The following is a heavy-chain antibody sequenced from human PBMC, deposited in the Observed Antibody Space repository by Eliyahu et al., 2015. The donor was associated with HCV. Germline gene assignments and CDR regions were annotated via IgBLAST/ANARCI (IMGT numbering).Heavy chain of an antibody. CDR2: IWNDGSKE. CDR3: ARAYDIVSGSYFDH. D-gene: IGHD3-9*01. Sequence: QVQILESGGGVVQPGRSLRLSCAASGFTFTTYGMHWIRQAPGKGXEGVAVIWNDGSKEHYADSVKGRFAISRXNSKNMVYLQMDSLRAEDTALYYCARAYDIVSGSYFDHWGQGTLVTVSP. J-gene: IGHJ4*02. V-gene: IGHV3-33*01. CDR1: GFTFTTYG.